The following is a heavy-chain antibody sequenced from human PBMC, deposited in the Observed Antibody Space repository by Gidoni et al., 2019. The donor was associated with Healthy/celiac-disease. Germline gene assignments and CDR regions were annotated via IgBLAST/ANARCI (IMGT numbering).Heavy chain of an antibody. J-gene: IGHJ4*02. CDR2: VIPLLGIA. V-gene: IGHV1-69*02. Sequence: QVQLVQSGAEVKKPGSPVQVSCKASGGTFSSYTISWARQAPGQGLEWMGRVIPLLGIANYAQKFQGRVTITADKSTSTAYMELSSLRSEDTAVYYCALEGIMTTVMYPDYWGQGTLVTVSS. CDR1: GGTFSSYT. CDR3: ALEGIMTTVMYPDY. D-gene: IGHD4-17*01.